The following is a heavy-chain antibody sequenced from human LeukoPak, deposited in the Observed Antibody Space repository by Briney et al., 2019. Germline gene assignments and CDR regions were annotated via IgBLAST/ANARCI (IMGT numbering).Heavy chain of an antibody. V-gene: IGHV3-21*01. CDR1: GFTFSSYS. J-gene: IGHJ4*02. CDR3: ARASTTSGWFDY. Sequence: GGSLRLSCAASGFTFSSYSMNWVRQAPGKGLEWVSSISSSSSYIYYADSVKGRFTISRDNAKNSLYPQMNSLRAEDTAVYYCARASTTSGWFDYWGQGTLVTVSS. D-gene: IGHD6-19*01. CDR2: ISSSSSYI.